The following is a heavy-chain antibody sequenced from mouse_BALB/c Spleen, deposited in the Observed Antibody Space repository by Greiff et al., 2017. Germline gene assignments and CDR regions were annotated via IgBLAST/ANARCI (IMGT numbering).Heavy chain of an antibody. V-gene: IGHV5-9-1*01. CDR1: GFTFSSYT. Sequence: EVMLVESGGGLVKPGGSLKLSCAASGFTFSSYTMSWVRQTPEKRLEWVATISSGGSYTYYPDSVKGRFTISRDNARNILYLQMSSLRSEDTAMYYCAREGGTGFAYWGQGTLVTVSA. CDR3: AREGGTGFAY. J-gene: IGHJ3*01. CDR2: ISSGGSYT. D-gene: IGHD2-14*01.